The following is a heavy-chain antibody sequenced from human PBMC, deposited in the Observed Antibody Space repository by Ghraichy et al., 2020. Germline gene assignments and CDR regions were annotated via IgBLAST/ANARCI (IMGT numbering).Heavy chain of an antibody. J-gene: IGHJ3*02. CDR2: IYQRGAT. D-gene: IGHD3-22*01. V-gene: IGHV4-30-2*01. Sequence: SQTLSLTCAVSGGSITSGSFSWSWIRQPPGKGLEWIGYIYQRGATHYNPSLKSRVTISLDDSRNQFSLRLNSVTAADTAVYYCARAPYDDDGFYDDGFDIWGQGTMFTVSS. CDR1: GGSITSGSFS. CDR3: ARAPYDDDGFYDDGFDI.